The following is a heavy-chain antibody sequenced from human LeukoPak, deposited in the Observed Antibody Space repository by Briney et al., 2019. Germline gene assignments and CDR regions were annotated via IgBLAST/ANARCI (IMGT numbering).Heavy chain of an antibody. CDR1: GFTFSSYS. CDR2: INHSGST. CDR3: ARRDGYNSPYDY. Sequence: PGGSLRLSCAASGFTFSSYSMNWVRQAPGKGLEWIGEINHSGSTNYNPSLKSRVTISVDTSKNQFSLKLSSVTAADTAVYYCARRDGYNSPYDYWGQGTLVTVSS. V-gene: IGHV4-34*01. D-gene: IGHD5-24*01. J-gene: IGHJ4*02.